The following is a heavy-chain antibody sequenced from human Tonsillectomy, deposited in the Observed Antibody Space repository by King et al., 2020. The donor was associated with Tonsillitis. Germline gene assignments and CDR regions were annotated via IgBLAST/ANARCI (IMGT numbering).Heavy chain of an antibody. D-gene: IGHD6-13*01. J-gene: IGHJ4*02. CDR3: AKYLIAAADFDY. Sequence: VQLVESGGGLVQPGGSLRLLCAASGFTFSSYAMSWVRQAPGKGLEWVSGISGSGGRTYYAESVKGRFTISRDNSKNTLYLQMNSLRAEDTAVYYCAKYLIAAADFDYWGQGSLVTVSS. CDR1: GFTFSSYA. V-gene: IGHV3-23*04. CDR2: ISGSGGRT.